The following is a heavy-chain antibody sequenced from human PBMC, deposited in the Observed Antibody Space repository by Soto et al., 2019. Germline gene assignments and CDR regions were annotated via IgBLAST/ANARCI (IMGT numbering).Heavy chain of an antibody. CDR1: GFTFSSYS. D-gene: IGHD6-13*01. V-gene: IGHV3-21*01. Sequence: GGSLRLSCAASGFTFSSYSMNWVRQAPGKGLEWVSSISSSSSYIYYADSVKGRFTISRDNAKNSLYLQMNSLRAEDTAVYYCARALAVAGLSWFDPWGQGTLVTVSS. CDR2: ISSSSSYI. CDR3: ARALAVAGLSWFDP. J-gene: IGHJ5*02.